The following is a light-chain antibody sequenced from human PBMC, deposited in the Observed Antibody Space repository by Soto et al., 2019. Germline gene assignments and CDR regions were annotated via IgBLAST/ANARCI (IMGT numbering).Light chain of an antibody. CDR3: QQYHYWWT. V-gene: IGKV3-15*01. CDR2: GAS. J-gene: IGKJ1*01. CDR1: QSVSNN. Sequence: EILMTQSPATLSVSPGEKATLSCRASQSVSNNLAWFQQKPGQVPRLLIYGASNRATGVSARFSGSGSGTEFTLTISSLQSEDFAVYYCQQYHYWWTFGQGTKVHIK.